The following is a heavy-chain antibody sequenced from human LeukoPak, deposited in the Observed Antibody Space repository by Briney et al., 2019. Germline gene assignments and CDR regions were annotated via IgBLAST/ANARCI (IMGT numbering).Heavy chain of an antibody. J-gene: IGHJ4*02. V-gene: IGHV1-46*01. CDR1: GYTFTSYY. D-gene: IGHD5-18*01. Sequence: ASVKVSCKASGYTFTSYYMHWVRQAPGQGLEWMGIINPSGGSTSYAQKFQGRVTMTRDTSTSTVYMELSSLRSEDTAVYYCARILWAVGYSYSYEDYWGQGTLVTVSS. CDR2: INPSGGST. CDR3: ARILWAVGYSYSYEDY.